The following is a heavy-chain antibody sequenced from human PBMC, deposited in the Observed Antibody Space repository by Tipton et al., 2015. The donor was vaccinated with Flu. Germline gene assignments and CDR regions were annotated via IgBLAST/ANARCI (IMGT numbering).Heavy chain of an antibody. CDR3: ATVRSYDSNGYPPIFDN. CDR1: GFTFSSSA. CDR2: ISGSGDKT. D-gene: IGHD6-19*01. J-gene: IGHJ4*02. Sequence: SLRLSCAASGFTFSSSAMSWVRQTPGKGLNWVSSISGSGDKTDYADSVKGRFTIFRDNSKNTLYLQMNSLRAEDTAVYYCATVRSYDSNGYPPIFDNWGQGTLVPVSS. V-gene: IGHV3-23*01.